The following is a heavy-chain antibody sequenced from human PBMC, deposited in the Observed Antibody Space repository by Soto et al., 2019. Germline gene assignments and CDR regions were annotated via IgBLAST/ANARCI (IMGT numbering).Heavy chain of an antibody. J-gene: IGHJ4*02. CDR2: ISANNGGT. CDR3: ARDQKPLPSAVDY. V-gene: IGHV1-18*04. CDR1: AYTFTGYD. Sequence: ASVKVSCKASAYTFTGYDMHWVRQAPGQGLEWMGWISANNGGTNYAQKLQGRVTMTTDTSTSTAYMELRSLRSDDTAVYYSARDQKPLPSAVDYWGQGTLVTVSS.